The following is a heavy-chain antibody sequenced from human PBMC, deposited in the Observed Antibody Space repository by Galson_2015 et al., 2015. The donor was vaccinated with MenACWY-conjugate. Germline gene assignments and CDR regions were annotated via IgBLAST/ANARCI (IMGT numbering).Heavy chain of an antibody. D-gene: IGHD2-8*01. CDR2: VWHDGKGK. Sequence: SLRLSCAASGFTFSSYGMHWVRQAPGRGLEWVAVVWHDGKGKSYADSVKGRFTISRDNSQNTLHLQMNSLRAEDTAVYYCARDRGNDAPIDYWGQGALVTVSS. J-gene: IGHJ4*02. CDR1: GFTFSSYG. CDR3: ARDRGNDAPIDY. V-gene: IGHV3-33*01.